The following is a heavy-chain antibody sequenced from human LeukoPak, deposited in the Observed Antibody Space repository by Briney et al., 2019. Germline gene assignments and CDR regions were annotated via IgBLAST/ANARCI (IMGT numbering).Heavy chain of an antibody. CDR2: IKQDGSEI. Sequence: GGSLRLSCVASGFPFNKFAMTWVRQVPGKGLEWVVNIKQDGSEIYYVGSVKGRFTISRDNAKNSLYLQMNSLRAEDTAVYYCVRDQYAYCVTTSCYDLGGYFDYWGQGTLVTVSS. V-gene: IGHV3-7*01. CDR3: VRDQYAYCVTTSCYDLGGYFDY. D-gene: IGHD2-2*01. J-gene: IGHJ4*02. CDR1: GFPFNKFA.